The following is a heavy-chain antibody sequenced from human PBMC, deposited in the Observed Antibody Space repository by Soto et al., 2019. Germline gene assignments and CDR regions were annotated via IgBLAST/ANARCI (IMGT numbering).Heavy chain of an antibody. CDR3: ASQLVLRSPGMVV. Sequence: GESLKISCKGSGSTFTAYWIGWVRQLPGKGLEWMGMIYPSDSYTRYSPSFHGHVTISADKSISTAYLQWSSLKASDTAMYYFASQLVLRSPGMVVWGQGTTVTAP. V-gene: IGHV5-51*01. J-gene: IGHJ6*02. CDR2: IYPSDSYT. CDR1: GSTFTAYW. D-gene: IGHD3-3*01.